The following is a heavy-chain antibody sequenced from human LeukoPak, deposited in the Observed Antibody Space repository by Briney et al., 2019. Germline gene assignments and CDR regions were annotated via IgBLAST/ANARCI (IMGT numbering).Heavy chain of an antibody. CDR2: IRYDGTNK. Sequence: GGSLRLSCAASGFTFSSYGMHWVRQAPGKGLGWVSFIRYDGTNKYYTDSVKGRFTISRDNSKNTLYLQMNSLRAEDTAVYYCAKVSLVMVNDALDIWGQGTMVTVSS. D-gene: IGHD3-9*01. J-gene: IGHJ3*02. CDR1: GFTFSSYG. CDR3: AKVSLVMVNDALDI. V-gene: IGHV3-30*02.